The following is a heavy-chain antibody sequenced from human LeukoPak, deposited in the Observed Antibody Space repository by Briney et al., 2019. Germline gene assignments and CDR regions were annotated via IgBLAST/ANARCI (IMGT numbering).Heavy chain of an antibody. V-gene: IGHV4-59*08. D-gene: IGHD3-22*01. CDR3: ARQSTYYYDSSGLNSAFDI. CDR2: INYSGST. J-gene: IGHJ3*02. CDR1: GGSISSDY. Sequence: SETLSLTCTVSGGSISSDYWSWIRQPPGKGLEWIGYINYSGSTNYNPSLKSRVTISVDTSKNQFSLKLSSVTAADTAVYYCARQSTYYYDSSGLNSAFDIWGQGTMVTVSS.